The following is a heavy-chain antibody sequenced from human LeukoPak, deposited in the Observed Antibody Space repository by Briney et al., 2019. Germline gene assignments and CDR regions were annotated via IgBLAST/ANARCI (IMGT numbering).Heavy chain of an antibody. CDR2: ISSSSNYK. J-gene: IGHJ5*02. V-gene: IGHV3-21*01. CDR1: GFAFSTYT. D-gene: IGHD3-22*01. CDR3: ARDQRCSYYDSSGYPPHWFDP. Sequence: GGSLRLSCAASGFAFSTYTMNWVRQAPGKGLEWVSSISSSSNYKYYADSVKGRFTISRDNAKNSLSLQMNSLRAEDTAVYYCARDQRCSYYDSSGYPPHWFDPWGQGTLVTVSS.